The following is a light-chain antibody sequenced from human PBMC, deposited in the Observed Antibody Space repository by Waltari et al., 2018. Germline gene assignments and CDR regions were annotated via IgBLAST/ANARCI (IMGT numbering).Light chain of an antibody. CDR2: GNS. CDR1: RSTIGRGYD. V-gene: IGLV1-40*01. J-gene: IGLJ1*01. Sequence: QSVLTQPPSVSGAPGQRVTISCTGSRSTIGRGYDVFWYQQLPGTAPKLLIFGNSNRPSGVPDRFSGSKSGTSASLAITGLQAEDEADYSCQSYDSSLSAYVFGPGTKVTVL. CDR3: QSYDSSLSAYV.